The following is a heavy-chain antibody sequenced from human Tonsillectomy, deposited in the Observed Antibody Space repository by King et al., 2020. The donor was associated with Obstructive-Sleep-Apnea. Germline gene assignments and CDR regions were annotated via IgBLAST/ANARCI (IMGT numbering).Heavy chain of an antibody. V-gene: IGHV3-49*03. CDR1: GFTFGDYP. Sequence: VQLVESGGGLVQPGRSLRLSCTASGFTFGDYPMSWFRQAPGKGLEWVGFIRSKAYGGTTDYAASVRGIFTISRDDSKRIAYLQMNSLKTEDTAVYYCTRYSYGLLENSRAYFFDYWGQGTLVTVSS. CDR2: IRSKAYGGTT. J-gene: IGHJ4*02. D-gene: IGHD5-18*01. CDR3: TRYSYGLLENSRAYFFDY.